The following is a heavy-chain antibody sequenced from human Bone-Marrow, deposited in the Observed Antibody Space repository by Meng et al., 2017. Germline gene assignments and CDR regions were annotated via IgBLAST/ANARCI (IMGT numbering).Heavy chain of an antibody. V-gene: IGHV3-7*01. CDR2: IREDGSEK. Sequence: GESLKISCAASGFTFSSYWMTWVRQAPGKGLEWVATIREDGSEKYQVDSVKGRFTISRDNAKNSLYLQMNSLRAEDTAVYYCARDFDYWSQGTLVTVSS. CDR3: ARDFDY. CDR1: GFTFSSYW. J-gene: IGHJ4*02.